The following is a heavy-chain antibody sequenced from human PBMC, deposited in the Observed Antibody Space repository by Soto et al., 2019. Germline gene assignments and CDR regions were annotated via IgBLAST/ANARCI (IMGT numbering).Heavy chain of an antibody. CDR2: INPNSGGT. CDR1: GYTFTGYY. V-gene: IGHV1-2*04. CDR3: ARGRPSGEEEQWLVHDY. D-gene: IGHD6-19*01. Sequence: ASMKVSCKASGYTFTGYYMHWVRQAPGQGLEWMGWINPNSGGTNYAQKFQGWVTMTRDTSISTAYMELSRLRSDDTAVYYCARGRPSGEEEQWLVHDYWGQGTLVTVSS. J-gene: IGHJ4*02.